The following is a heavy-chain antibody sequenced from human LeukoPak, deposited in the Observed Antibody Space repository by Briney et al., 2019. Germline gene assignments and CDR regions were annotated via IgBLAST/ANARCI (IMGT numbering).Heavy chain of an antibody. CDR3: ARGFRYYDGIDAFDI. CDR1: GFTFSSYG. CDR2: IWYDGSSK. V-gene: IGHV3-33*01. Sequence: PGGSLRLSCAASGFTFSSYGIHWVRQAPGKGLEWVAVIWYDGSSKYYADSVKGRFTISRDNSKNTLYLQVNSLRAEDTAVYYCARGFRYYDGIDAFDIWGQGTMVTVSS. J-gene: IGHJ3*02. D-gene: IGHD3-22*01.